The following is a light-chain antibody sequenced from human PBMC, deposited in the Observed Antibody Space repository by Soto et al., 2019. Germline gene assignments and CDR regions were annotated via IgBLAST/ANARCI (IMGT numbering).Light chain of an antibody. CDR2: DVS. Sequence: EIVMTQSPATLSVSPGERATLSCRARQSVSSNLAWYQQKPGQSPRLLIYDVSTRATHIPARFSGSGSGTEFTLTISSLQSEDFSVYYCQQYNNWPPITFGQGTRLEIK. J-gene: IGKJ5*01. CDR3: QQYNNWPPIT. V-gene: IGKV3-15*01. CDR1: QSVSSN.